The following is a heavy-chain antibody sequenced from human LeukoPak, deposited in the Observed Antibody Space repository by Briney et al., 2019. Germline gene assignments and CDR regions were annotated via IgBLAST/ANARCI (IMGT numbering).Heavy chain of an antibody. D-gene: IGHD3-10*01. CDR2: IYSGGST. V-gene: IGHV3-53*01. CDR1: GFTFSNAW. Sequence: GGSLRLSCAASGFTFSNAWMSWVRQAPGKGLEWVSVIYSGGSTYYADSVKGRFTISRDNSKNTLYLQMNSLRAEDTAVYYCAQSGRYWYFDLWGRGTLVTVSS. CDR3: AQSGRYWYFDL. J-gene: IGHJ2*01.